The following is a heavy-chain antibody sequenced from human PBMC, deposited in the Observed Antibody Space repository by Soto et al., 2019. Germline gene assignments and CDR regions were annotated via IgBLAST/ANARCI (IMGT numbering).Heavy chain of an antibody. CDR1: GDSISSADYF. Sequence: SETLSLTCSVSGDSISSADYFWTWIRQSPGKGLEWMGYIFHSGTTYYNPSLKGRLLISIENSKNQFSLRLTSVTAADSAVYFCAREPYHPKARNDFWGPGTLVTVSS. CDR2: IFHSGTT. J-gene: IGHJ4*02. CDR3: AREPYHPKARNDF. V-gene: IGHV4-30-4*01.